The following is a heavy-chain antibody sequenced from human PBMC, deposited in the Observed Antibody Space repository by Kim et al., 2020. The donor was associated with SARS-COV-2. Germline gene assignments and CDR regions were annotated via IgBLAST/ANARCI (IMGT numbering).Heavy chain of an antibody. D-gene: IGHD2-2*02. Sequence: PALRSRVIVSVDTSKNQFSVRVSSVTAADTAVYYCARRGSGGPATAIFDPWGQGTLVTVSS. CDR3: ARRGSGGPATAIFDP. J-gene: IGHJ5*02. V-gene: IGHV4-39*01.